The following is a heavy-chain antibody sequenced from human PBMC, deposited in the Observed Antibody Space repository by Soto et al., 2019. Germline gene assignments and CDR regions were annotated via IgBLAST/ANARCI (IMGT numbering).Heavy chain of an antibody. V-gene: IGHV3-23*01. CDR1: GFNFSSFA. D-gene: IGHD5-18*01. Sequence: EVQLLESGGGLVQPGGSLRLSCAGSGFNFSSFAMTWVGQAPGKGRGGVSTISGSGGSRFYADSVKGQFTMSRDNSKDTVYLQMNSLRVEDTALYYCAKEGTAEWIHYYYPTDVWGRGTPVTVSS. J-gene: IGHJ6*02. CDR3: AKEGTAEWIHYYYPTDV. CDR2: ISGSGGSR.